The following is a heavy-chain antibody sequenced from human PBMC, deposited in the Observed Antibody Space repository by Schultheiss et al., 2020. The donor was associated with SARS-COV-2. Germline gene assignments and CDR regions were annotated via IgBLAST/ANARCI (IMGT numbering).Heavy chain of an antibody. J-gene: IGHJ6*02. V-gene: IGHV3-33*08. CDR1: GFTFSNAW. CDR2: IYYDGKNK. CDR3: ARGGPRAVAPMDV. Sequence: GGSLRLSCAASGFTFSNAWMNWVRQAPGKGLEWVAVIYYDGKNKNADSVKGRFTISRDNTYNSLFLQMNSLRAEDTAVYYCARGGPRAVAPMDVWGQGTTVTVSS. D-gene: IGHD6-19*01.